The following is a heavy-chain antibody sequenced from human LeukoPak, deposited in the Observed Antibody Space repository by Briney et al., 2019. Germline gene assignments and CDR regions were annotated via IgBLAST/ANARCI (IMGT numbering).Heavy chain of an antibody. Sequence: ETLSLTCTVSGGSISTYYWSWVRQAPGKGLEWVSKISGGGSTNYADSVKGRFTISRDNSKNTLYLEMDSLRAEDTAVYYCAKSYGSGSYSIFDPWGQGTLVTVSS. D-gene: IGHD3-10*01. V-gene: IGHV3-23*01. CDR1: GGSISTYY. CDR3: AKSYGSGSYSIFDP. CDR2: ISGGGST. J-gene: IGHJ5*02.